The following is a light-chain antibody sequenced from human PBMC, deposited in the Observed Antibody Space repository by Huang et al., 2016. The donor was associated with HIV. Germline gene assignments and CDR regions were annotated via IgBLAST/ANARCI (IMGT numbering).Light chain of an antibody. V-gene: IGKV3-15*01. CDR2: GSS. CDR1: QSINSN. J-gene: IGKJ1*01. Sequence: EIVMTQSPATLSMSPGERATLSCRASQSINSNLGLYQQKPGQSSRLLIYGSSARATGIPVSFSGGGSGTDFTLTISSLRSGGFAVYYCQQYHNWPRTFGQGTKVEIK. CDR3: QQYHNWPRT.